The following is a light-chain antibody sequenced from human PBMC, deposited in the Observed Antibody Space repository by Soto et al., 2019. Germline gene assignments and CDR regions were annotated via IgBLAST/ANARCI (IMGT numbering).Light chain of an antibody. CDR1: QTSSSW. CDR3: QHYNSYSEA. J-gene: IGKJ1*01. V-gene: IGKV1-5*03. Sequence: DIQMTQSPSTLSGSVGDRFTITCLASQTSSSWLAWYQQKPGKAPKLLIYKASTLKSGVPSRFSGSGSGTEFTLTISSLQPDDFATYYCQHYNSYSEAFGQGTKVDIK. CDR2: KAS.